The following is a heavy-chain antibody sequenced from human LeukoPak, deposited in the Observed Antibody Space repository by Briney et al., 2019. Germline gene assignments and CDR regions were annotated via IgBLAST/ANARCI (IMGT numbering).Heavy chain of an antibody. D-gene: IGHD3-22*01. Sequence: PGGSLRLSCAASGFTFTIYAISGVRKAPGKGLWWVSAISGRGGGTYYADSVKGRFTISRDNSKNTLYLQTNSLRAEDTAVYYCAKGPPYYYDSSGYYYFDYWGQGTLVTVSS. CDR3: AKGPPYYYDSSGYYYFDY. V-gene: IGHV3-23*01. CDR2: ISGRGGGT. CDR1: GFTFTIYA. J-gene: IGHJ4*02.